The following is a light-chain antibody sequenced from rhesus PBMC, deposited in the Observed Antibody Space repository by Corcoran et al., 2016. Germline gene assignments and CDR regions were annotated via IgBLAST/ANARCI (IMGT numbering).Light chain of an antibody. Sequence: DIVMTQTPLSLPVTPGEPASISCRYSQSLLHSNGNTYLDWSLQKPGQSPRLLIYRVTNRESGVPDRFSGSGSGKYLTLTVSRVEPEDVGVYDCMQSTKEPYGFGQVTKVEIK. V-gene: IGKV2S2*01. J-gene: IGKJ2*01. CDR1: QSLLHSNGNTY. CDR2: RVT. CDR3: MQSTKEPYG.